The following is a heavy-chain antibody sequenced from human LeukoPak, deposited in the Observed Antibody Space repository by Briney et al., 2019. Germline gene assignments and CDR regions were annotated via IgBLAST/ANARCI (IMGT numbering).Heavy chain of an antibody. CDR1: GFTFSSYG. CDR3: ARRGAVAGTFDY. Sequence: GGSLRLSCAASGFTFSSYGMSWVRQAPGKGLEWVSAISGSGGSTYYADSVKGRFTISRDNAKNTLYLQMNSLRAEDTAMYYCARRGAVAGTFDYWGQGTLVTVSS. CDR2: ISGSGGST. D-gene: IGHD6-19*01. V-gene: IGHV3-23*01. J-gene: IGHJ4*02.